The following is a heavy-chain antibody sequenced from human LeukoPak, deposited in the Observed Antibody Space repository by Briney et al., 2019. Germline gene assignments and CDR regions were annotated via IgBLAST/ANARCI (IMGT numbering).Heavy chain of an antibody. Sequence: PGGSLRLSCAASGFTFSSYGMHWVRQAPGKGPEWVAFIRYDGSNKYNADSVKGRFTISRDNSKNTLYLQMNSLRAEDTAVYYCAKDQSLSLRVLIAAAGTFDYWGQGTLVTVSS. V-gene: IGHV3-30*02. CDR2: IRYDGSNK. CDR1: GFTFSSYG. J-gene: IGHJ4*02. D-gene: IGHD6-13*01. CDR3: AKDQSLSLRVLIAAAGTFDY.